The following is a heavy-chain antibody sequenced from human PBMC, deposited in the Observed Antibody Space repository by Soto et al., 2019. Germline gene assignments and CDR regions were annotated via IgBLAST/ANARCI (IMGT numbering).Heavy chain of an antibody. CDR2: TYYRSKWYN. D-gene: IGHD6-25*01. V-gene: IGHV6-1*01. J-gene: IGHJ4*02. CDR3: EGSSGYTSGGLWD. Sequence: QTLSLTCAISGVRLSSNSAAWNWNRPSPSRGLEWLGRTYYRSKWYNDYAVSVKSRITINPDTSKNQFSLQLNSVTPEETALYYCEGSSGYTSGGLWDWCLGTLDSVSS. CDR1: GVRLSSNSAA.